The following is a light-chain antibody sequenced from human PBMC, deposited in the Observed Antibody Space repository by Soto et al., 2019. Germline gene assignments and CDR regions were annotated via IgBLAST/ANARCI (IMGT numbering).Light chain of an antibody. CDR2: DAS. V-gene: IGKV1-33*01. Sequence: DIQMTQSPSSLSASVGDRVTITCQASQDISNSLNWYQQKPGKAPKLLIYDASNLETGVPSRFSGSGSGTDFTFTISSLQPEDIATYYCQQYDNLPRWTFGQGTKVEIK. CDR1: QDISNS. CDR3: QQYDNLPRWT. J-gene: IGKJ1*01.